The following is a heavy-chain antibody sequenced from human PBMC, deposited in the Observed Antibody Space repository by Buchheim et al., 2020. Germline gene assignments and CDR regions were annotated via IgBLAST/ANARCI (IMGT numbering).Heavy chain of an antibody. CDR2: IWYDGSNK. D-gene: IGHD1-26*01. J-gene: IGHJ6*02. Sequence: QVQLVESGGGVVQPGRSLRLSCAASGFTFSSYGMHWVRQAPGKGLEGVAVIWYDGSNKYYADSVKGRFTISRDNSKNPLYLQINSLRAEDTAVYYCARDRRGIRYYYYGMDVWGQGTT. CDR1: GFTFSSYG. V-gene: IGHV3-33*01. CDR3: ARDRRGIRYYYYGMDV.